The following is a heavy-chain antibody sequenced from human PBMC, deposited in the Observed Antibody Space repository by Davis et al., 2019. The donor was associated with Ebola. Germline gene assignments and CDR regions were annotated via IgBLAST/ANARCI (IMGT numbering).Heavy chain of an antibody. CDR3: AKLLDPLAFDI. CDR2: IKQDGREK. J-gene: IGHJ3*02. V-gene: IGHV3-7*01. CDR1: GFTFSSYW. D-gene: IGHD2-21*02. Sequence: GESLKISCAASGFTFSSYWMSWVRQAPGKGLEWVANIKQDGREKYYVDSVKGRFTISRDNAKNTLYLQMNSLRAEDTAVYYCAKLLDPLAFDIWGQGTMVTVSS.